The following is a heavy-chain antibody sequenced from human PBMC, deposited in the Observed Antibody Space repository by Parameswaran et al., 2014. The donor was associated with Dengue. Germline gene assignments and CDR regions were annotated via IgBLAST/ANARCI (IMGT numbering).Heavy chain of an antibody. Sequence: ESLKISCSASGFTFSSYAMHWVRQAPGKGLEYVSAISSNGGSTYYADSVKGRFTISRDNSKNTLYLQMSSLRAEDTAVYYCVKDPGEYQLLKFDYWGQGTLVTVSS. J-gene: IGHJ4*02. CDR1: GFTFSSYA. D-gene: IGHD2-2*01. CDR2: ISSNGGST. V-gene: IGHV3-64D*06. CDR3: VKDPGEYQLLKFDY.